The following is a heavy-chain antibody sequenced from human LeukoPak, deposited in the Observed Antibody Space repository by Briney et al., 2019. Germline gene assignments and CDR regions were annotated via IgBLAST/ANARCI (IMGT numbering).Heavy chain of an antibody. CDR2: ISGSGGST. D-gene: IGHD3-3*01. CDR3: AKDPLRFLEWLFVYFDY. Sequence: PGGSLRLSCAASGFTFSSYAMSWVRQAPGKGLEWVSAISGSGGSTYYADSVKGRFTISRDNSKNTLYLQMNSLRAEDTAVCYCAKDPLRFLEWLFVYFDYWGQGTLVTVSS. CDR1: GFTFSSYA. V-gene: IGHV3-23*01. J-gene: IGHJ4*02.